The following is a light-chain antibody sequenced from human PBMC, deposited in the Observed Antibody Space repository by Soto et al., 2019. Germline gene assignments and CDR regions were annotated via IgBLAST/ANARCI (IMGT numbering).Light chain of an antibody. Sequence: QSVLTQRASVSGSPGQSIAISCTGTRSDVGAYNYVSWYQQHPGKAPKLMISEVTNRPSGVSDRFSGSKSGNTASLTISGLQAEDEADYYCSSSTSRFTFVFGTGTKSPS. J-gene: IGLJ1*01. CDR3: SSSTSRFTFV. V-gene: IGLV2-14*01. CDR2: EVT. CDR1: RSDVGAYNY.